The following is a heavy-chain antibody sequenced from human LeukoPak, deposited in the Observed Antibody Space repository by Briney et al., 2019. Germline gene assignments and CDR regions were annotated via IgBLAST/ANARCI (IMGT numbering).Heavy chain of an antibody. Sequence: ASVKVSCKASGYTSTSYGINWVRQAPGQGLEWMGWISAYSGNTNYAQKFQDRVSMTTDTSTSTAYMELRSLRSDDTAVYYCARDGEGYCSSTSCYGTYWGQGTLVTVSS. V-gene: IGHV1-18*01. J-gene: IGHJ4*02. CDR3: ARDGEGYCSSTSCYGTY. CDR2: ISAYSGNT. CDR1: GYTSTSYG. D-gene: IGHD2-2*01.